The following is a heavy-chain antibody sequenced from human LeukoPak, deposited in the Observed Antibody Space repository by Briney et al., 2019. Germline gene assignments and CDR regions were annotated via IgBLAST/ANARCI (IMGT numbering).Heavy chain of an antibody. D-gene: IGHD3-10*01. CDR3: AREAERLVGGSNYYFYYGLDV. CDR1: GYTFTNYG. CDR2: ISAYNGNT. J-gene: IGHJ6*02. V-gene: IGHV1-18*01. Sequence: ASVKVSCKASGYTFTNYGVSWVRQAPGQGLEWMGWISAYNGNTNYAQKLQGRVTMTTDTSTSTAYMELRSLRSDDTAVYYCAREAERLVGGSNYYFYYGLDVWGQGTTVTVSS.